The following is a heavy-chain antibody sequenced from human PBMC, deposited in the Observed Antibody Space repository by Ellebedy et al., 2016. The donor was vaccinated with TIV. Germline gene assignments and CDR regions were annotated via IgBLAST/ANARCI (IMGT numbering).Heavy chain of an antibody. Sequence: AASVKVSCKASGYTFTDLYIHWVRQAPGQGLEWMGWINPSNGDTNYAQKFHDRVIMTRDTSITTAYMELSSLRSDDTAVYYCVRDIGGSTWGRDWGRGTLVTVSS. CDR3: VRDIGGSTWGRD. CDR1: GYTFTDLY. CDR2: INPSNGDT. J-gene: IGHJ4*02. V-gene: IGHV1-2*02. D-gene: IGHD2-2*01.